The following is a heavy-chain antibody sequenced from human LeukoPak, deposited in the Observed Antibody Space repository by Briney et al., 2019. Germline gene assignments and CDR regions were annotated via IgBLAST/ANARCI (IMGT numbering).Heavy chain of an antibody. V-gene: IGHV4-59*08. J-gene: IGHJ5*02. CDR3: ARGTEKIIAVGGS. CDR2: IYYSWIT. Sequence: PSETLSLTCTVSGDSLNRYYGRWIRQPPGKGLEGLGNIYYSWITKHNPSLKRRVTIPVSPSNNQFSLKLGSLTAGDPAVYYFARGTEKIIAVGGSWGQGTLVTVSS. CDR1: GDSLNRYY. D-gene: IGHD6-19*01.